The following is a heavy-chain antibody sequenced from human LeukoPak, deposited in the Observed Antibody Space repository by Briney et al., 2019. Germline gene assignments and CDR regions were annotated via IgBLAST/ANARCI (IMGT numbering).Heavy chain of an antibody. Sequence: ASVKVSCKASGYTFTDYYMHWVRQAPGQGLEWMGWINPNSGGTNYAQKFQGRVTMTRDTSISTAYMELSRLRSDDTAVYYCARSKGGSGLYYMDVWGKGTTVTVSS. CDR3: ARSKGGSGLYYMDV. J-gene: IGHJ6*03. D-gene: IGHD2-15*01. V-gene: IGHV1-2*02. CDR1: GYTFTDYY. CDR2: INPNSGGT.